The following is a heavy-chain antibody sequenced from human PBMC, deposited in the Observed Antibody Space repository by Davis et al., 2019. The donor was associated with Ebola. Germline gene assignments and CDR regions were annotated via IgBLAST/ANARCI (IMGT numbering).Heavy chain of an antibody. CDR2: IDGGGRK. V-gene: IGHV3-53*05. CDR1: GFNMGNYY. CDR3: TRGNYGRDV. Sequence: GESLKISCVASGFNMGNYYFNWVRQAPGKGLEWVSLIDGGGRKFYADSVKGRFTVSRDNSMNTLYLQMNSLTAEDSAVYYCTRGNYGRDVWGQGTTVTVSS. J-gene: IGHJ6*02.